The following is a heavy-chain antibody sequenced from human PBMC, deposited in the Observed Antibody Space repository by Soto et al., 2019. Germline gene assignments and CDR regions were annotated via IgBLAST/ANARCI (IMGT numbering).Heavy chain of an antibody. V-gene: IGHV3-7*01. CDR2: IKWDASEK. CDR3: ARESGYGSRASVNHYLDY. CDR1: GFTFGSYW. Sequence: EVQLEESGGGLVQPGGSLRLSCAASGFTFGSYWMSWVRQAPGKGPEWLATIKWDASEKKYVDSVKGRFTTSRDNAKNALYPQMDSLRAEDTAVYYCARESGYGSRASVNHYLDYWGQGTLVTVSS. J-gene: IGHJ4*01. D-gene: IGHD3-10*01.